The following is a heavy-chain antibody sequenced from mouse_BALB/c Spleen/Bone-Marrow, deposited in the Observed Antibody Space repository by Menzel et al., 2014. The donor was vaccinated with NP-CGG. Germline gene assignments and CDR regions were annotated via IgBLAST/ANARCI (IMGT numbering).Heavy chain of an antibody. D-gene: IGHD1-2*01. CDR3: ARGGTTATWYFDV. Sequence: VQLQHSGAALVKPGPSVKLSCKASGFNIKDTYMHWVKQRPEHCPEWNGRIDPANGNTKYDPKFQGKATITADTSSNTAYLQLSSLTSEDTAVYYCARGGTTATWYFDVWGAGTTVTVSS. V-gene: IGHV14-3*02. J-gene: IGHJ1*01. CDR1: GFNIKDTY. CDR2: IDPANGNT.